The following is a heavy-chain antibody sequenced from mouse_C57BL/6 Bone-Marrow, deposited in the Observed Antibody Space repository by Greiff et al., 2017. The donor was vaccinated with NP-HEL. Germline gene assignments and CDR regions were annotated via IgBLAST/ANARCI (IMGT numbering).Heavy chain of an antibody. D-gene: IGHD2-2*01. CDR3: ARDQGYDRYFDV. Sequence: VQLKQSGPGLVKPSQSLSLTCSVTGYSITSGYYWNWIRQFPGNKLEWMGYISYDGSNNYNPSLKNRISITRDTSKNQFFLKLNSVTTEDTATYYCARDQGYDRYFDVWGTGTTVTVSS. V-gene: IGHV3-6*01. CDR1: GYSITSGYY. CDR2: ISYDGSN. J-gene: IGHJ1*03.